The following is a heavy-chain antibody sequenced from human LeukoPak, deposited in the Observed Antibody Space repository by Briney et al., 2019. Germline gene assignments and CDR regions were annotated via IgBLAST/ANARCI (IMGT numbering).Heavy chain of an antibody. Sequence: ASVKVSCKASGYTFTRYYMHWVRQAPGQGLEWRGIINPSGGDTRYAQSFQGRVTMSGDTSTSTFYMELSSLRSEDTAVYYCARGRHILMVTVNFDYWGQGALVTVSS. V-gene: IGHV1-46*01. J-gene: IGHJ4*02. D-gene: IGHD2-21*02. CDR1: GYTFTRYY. CDR3: ARGRHILMVTVNFDY. CDR2: INPSGGDT.